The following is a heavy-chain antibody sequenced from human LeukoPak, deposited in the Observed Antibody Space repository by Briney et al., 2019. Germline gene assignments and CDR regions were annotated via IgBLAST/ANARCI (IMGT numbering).Heavy chain of an antibody. CDR2: IKQDGSEK. CDR1: GFTFSNYW. V-gene: IGHV3-7*01. CDR3: ARAIGGYASC. Sequence: TGGSLRLSCAASGFTFSNYWMNWVRQAPGKGLEWVANIKQDGSEKYYVDSVKGRFTISRDNAKNSLYLHMNSLRAEDTAVYYCARAIGGYASCWGQGTLVTVSS. D-gene: IGHD5-12*01. J-gene: IGHJ4*02.